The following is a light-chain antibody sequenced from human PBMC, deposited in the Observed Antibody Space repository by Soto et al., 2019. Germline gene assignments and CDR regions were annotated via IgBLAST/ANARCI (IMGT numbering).Light chain of an antibody. CDR3: QQRTNLQLT. CDR2: DVS. V-gene: IGKV3-11*01. J-gene: IGKJ4*02. Sequence: EIVLTQSPATLSLSPGERATLSCRASQSVSKYLAWYQQRPGQAPRLLIFDVSYRATGTPARFSGSGSGTDCTLSSSSLEPEDFTVYYGQQRTNLQLTFGGRTRVEIK. CDR1: QSVSKY.